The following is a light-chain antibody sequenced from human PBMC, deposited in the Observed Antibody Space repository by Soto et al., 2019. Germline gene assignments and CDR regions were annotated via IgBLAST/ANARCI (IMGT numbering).Light chain of an antibody. CDR1: RSTVGSNY. V-gene: IGLV1-47*01. CDR3: AAWDVSLSGWV. J-gene: IGLJ3*02. Sequence: QSVLTQPPSASGTPGQRVTISCSGSRSTVGSNYVYWYQQLPGMAPRLLIYRNNQRPSGVPDRFSGSKSGTSASLAISGLRSEEEADYYCAAWDVSLSGWVFGGGTKLTVL. CDR2: RNN.